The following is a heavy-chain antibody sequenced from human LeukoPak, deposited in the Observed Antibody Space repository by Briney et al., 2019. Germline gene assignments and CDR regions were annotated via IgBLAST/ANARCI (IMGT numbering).Heavy chain of an antibody. CDR3: ARESQDEYVWAAYHYRFES. D-gene: IGHD3-16*01. CDR1: GYIFTTYN. J-gene: IGHJ4*02. CDR2: INTDNGST. Sequence: APVKASCKPSGYIFTTYNMHWVRQAPGQRLEWMAWINTDNGSTEYSQKFQGRVTITKDPSASKAYMELGSLRSEGTGVYFCARESQDEYVWAAYHYRFESWGQGTLVTVSS. V-gene: IGHV1-3*04.